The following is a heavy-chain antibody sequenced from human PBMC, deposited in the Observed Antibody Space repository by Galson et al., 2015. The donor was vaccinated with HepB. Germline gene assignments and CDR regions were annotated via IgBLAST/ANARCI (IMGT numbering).Heavy chain of an antibody. CDR3: ARGSGYSGYDYFWDDLYYYCMDV. V-gene: IGHV3-48*01. CDR2: ISSSSSTI. CDR1: GFTFSSYS. J-gene: IGHJ6*03. Sequence: SLRLSCAASGFTFSSYSMNWVRQAPGKGLEWVSYISSSSSTIYYADSVKGRFTISRDNAKNSLYLQMNSLRAEDTAVYYCARGSGYSGYDYFWDDLYYYCMDVWGKGTTVTVSS. D-gene: IGHD5-12*01.